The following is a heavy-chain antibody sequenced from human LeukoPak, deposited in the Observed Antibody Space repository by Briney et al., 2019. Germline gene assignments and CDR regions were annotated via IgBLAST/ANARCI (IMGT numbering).Heavy chain of an antibody. J-gene: IGHJ6*02. D-gene: IGHD1-7*01. V-gene: IGHV3-15*04. CDR3: TTDEDWNYARKDV. CDR1: GFTFNYAW. Sequence: GGSLRLSCAASGFTFNYAWMSWVRQVPGKGLEWVGQTVSEIDGGTTDYAAPVKGRFTISRDDSRSTLYLQMNSLKIEDTAVYYCTTDEDWNYARKDVWGQGATVIVSS. CDR2: TVSEIDGGTT.